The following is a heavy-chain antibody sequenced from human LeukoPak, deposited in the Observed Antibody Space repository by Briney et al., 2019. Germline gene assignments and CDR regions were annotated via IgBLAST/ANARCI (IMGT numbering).Heavy chain of an antibody. D-gene: IGHD4-17*01. V-gene: IGHV4-4*02. Sequence: PSGTLSLTCAVSGASISSSNRWSWVRQPPGKGLEWIGEIYHSGSTNYNPSLKSRVTISVDKSMNQFSLKLNSVTAADTAVYYCARESTVTHPFDSWGQGTLVTVSS. CDR1: GASISSSNR. J-gene: IGHJ4*02. CDR2: IYHSGST. CDR3: ARESTVTHPFDS.